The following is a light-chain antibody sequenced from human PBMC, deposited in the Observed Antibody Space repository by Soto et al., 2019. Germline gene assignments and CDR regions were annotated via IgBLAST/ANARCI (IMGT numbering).Light chain of an antibody. J-gene: IGKJ4*01. Sequence: EKVMTHSPATLSVSPGERATLSCRASQSISSDVAWYQQKPGQAPRLLIYGASSRATGIPDRFSGSGSGTDFTLTISRLEPEDFEVYYCQQYGAVGGLTCGGGTKVDI. CDR3: QQYGAVGGLT. V-gene: IGKV3-20*01. CDR2: GAS. CDR1: QSISSD.